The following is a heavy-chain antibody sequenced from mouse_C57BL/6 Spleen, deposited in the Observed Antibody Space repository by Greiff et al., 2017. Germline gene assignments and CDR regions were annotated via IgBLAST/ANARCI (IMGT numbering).Heavy chain of an antibody. CDR2: ISDGGSYT. CDR3: ARDGNPYYFDY. CDR1: GFTFSSYA. Sequence: DVKLVESGGGLVKPGGSLKLSCAASGFTFSSYAMSWVRQTPEKRLEWVATISDGGSYTYYPDNVKGRFTISRDNAKNNLYLQMSHLKSEDTAMYYCARDGNPYYFDYWGQGTTLTVSS. J-gene: IGHJ2*01. V-gene: IGHV5-4*01.